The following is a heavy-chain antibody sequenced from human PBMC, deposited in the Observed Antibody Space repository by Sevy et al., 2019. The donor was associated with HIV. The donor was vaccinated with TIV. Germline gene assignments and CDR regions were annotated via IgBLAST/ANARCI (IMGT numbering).Heavy chain of an antibody. D-gene: IGHD5-18*01. Sequence: SETLSLTCTVSGGSMASYSYYWGWIRQSPDKGLEWIGVISFGGNTYYKSSLKSRVAISLDMSKDQFSLEVTSVTAADTAVYFCASTKWGKLWFDAFYDYDGVDVWGQGTTVTVSS. V-gene: IGHV4-39*01. CDR3: ASTKWGKLWFDAFYDYDGVDV. CDR1: GGSMASYSYY. CDR2: ISFGGNT. J-gene: IGHJ6*02.